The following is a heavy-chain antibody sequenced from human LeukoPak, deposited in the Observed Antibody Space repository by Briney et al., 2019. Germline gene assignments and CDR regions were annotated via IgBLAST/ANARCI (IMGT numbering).Heavy chain of an antibody. Sequence: SVKVSCKASGYTFTSYGISWVRQAPGQGLEWMGRIIPILGIANYAQKFQGRVTITADKSTSTAYMELSSLRSEDTAVYYCATSRRYYGMDVWGQGTTVTVSS. J-gene: IGHJ6*02. CDR2: IIPILGIA. CDR3: ATSRRYYGMDV. CDR1: GYTFTSYG. V-gene: IGHV1-69*04.